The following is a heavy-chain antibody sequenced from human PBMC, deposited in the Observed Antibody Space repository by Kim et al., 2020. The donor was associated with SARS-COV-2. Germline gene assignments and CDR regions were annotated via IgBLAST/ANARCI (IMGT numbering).Heavy chain of an antibody. CDR3: ATHYYGSGSYLDY. J-gene: IGHJ4*02. CDR1: GFTFSSYG. D-gene: IGHD3-10*01. CDR2: ISYDGSNK. V-gene: IGHV3-30*03. Sequence: GGSLRLSCAASGFTFSSYGMHWVRQAPGKGLEWVAVISYDGSNKYYADSVKGRFTISRDNSKNTLYLQMNILRAEDTAVYYCATHYYGSGSYLDYWGQGT.